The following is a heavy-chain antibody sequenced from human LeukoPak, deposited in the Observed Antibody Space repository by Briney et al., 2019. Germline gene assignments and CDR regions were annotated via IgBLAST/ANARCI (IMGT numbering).Heavy chain of an antibody. CDR3: ARGMDV. CDR2: IWYDGSNK. J-gene: IGHJ6*02. CDR1: GFTFSSYG. V-gene: IGHV3-33*01. Sequence: GGSLRLSCAASGFTFSSYGMHWVRQAPGKGLEWVAVIWYDGSNKYYADSVKGRFTISRDNAKNSLYLQMNSLRAEDTAVYYCARGMDVWGQGTTVTVSS.